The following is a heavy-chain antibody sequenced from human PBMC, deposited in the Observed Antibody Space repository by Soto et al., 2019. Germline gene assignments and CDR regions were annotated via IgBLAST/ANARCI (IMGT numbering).Heavy chain of an antibody. Sequence: AASVKVSCKASGGTFSSYAISWVRQAPGQGLEWMGWISAYNGNTNYAQKLQGRVTMTTDTSTSTAYMELRSLRSDDTAVYYCARDGMVRGVITFFDYWGQGTLVTVSS. CDR1: GGTFSSYA. V-gene: IGHV1-18*01. CDR2: ISAYNGNT. J-gene: IGHJ4*02. CDR3: ARDGMVRGVITFFDY. D-gene: IGHD3-10*01.